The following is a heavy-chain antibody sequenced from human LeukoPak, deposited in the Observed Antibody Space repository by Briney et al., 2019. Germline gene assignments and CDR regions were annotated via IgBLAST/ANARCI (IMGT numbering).Heavy chain of an antibody. CDR3: AREGGAFNY. D-gene: IGHD3-16*01. V-gene: IGHV3-7*01. CDR2: IKQDGTEK. CDR1: GFTFSSYW. J-gene: IGHJ4*02. Sequence: GGSLRLSCVASGFTFSSYWMSWVRQAPGEGLEWVANIKQDGTEKNYVDSVKGRFTISRDNAKNSLYLQMNSLRAEDTAVYYCAREGGAFNYWGQGTLVTVSS.